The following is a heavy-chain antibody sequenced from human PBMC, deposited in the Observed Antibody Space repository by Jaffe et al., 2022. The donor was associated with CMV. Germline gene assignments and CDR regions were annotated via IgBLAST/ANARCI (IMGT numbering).Heavy chain of an antibody. CDR1: GGSFSGYY. V-gene: IGHV4-34*01. CDR3: ARKRNIAARPGWFDP. CDR2: INHSGST. Sequence: QVQLQQWGAGLLKPSETLSLTCAVYGGSFSGYYWSWIRQPPGKGLEWIGEINHSGSTNYNPSLKSRVTISVDTSKNQFSLKLSSVTAADTAVYYCARKRNIAARPGWFDPWGQGTLVTVSS. J-gene: IGHJ5*02. D-gene: IGHD6-6*01.